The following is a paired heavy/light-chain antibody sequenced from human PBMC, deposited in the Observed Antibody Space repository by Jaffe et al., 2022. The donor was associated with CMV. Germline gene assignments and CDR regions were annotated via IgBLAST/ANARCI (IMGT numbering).Light chain of an antibody. CDR2: GAS. V-gene: IGKV1-39*01. J-gene: IGKJ3*01. CDR3: QQTYSSPFT. CDR1: QIIINY. Sequence: DIQMTQSPSSLSASVGDRVTITCRASQIIINYLNWFQQKPGKAPKLLIYGASSLQSGVPSRFSGSGSGTDFTLTITSLQPEDFATYYCQQTYSSPFTFGPGTKVDIK.
Heavy chain of an antibody. D-gene: IGHD6-13*01. J-gene: IGHJ4*02. CDR1: GFTVSSNY. Sequence: EVQLVETGGGLIQPGGSLRLSCAASGFTVSSNYMSWVRQAPGKGLEWVSVLYSDGITYYADSVKGRFTISRDNSKNTLYLQMNSLRAEDTAVYYCARDRRFSSSWYSDYWGQGTLVTVSS. CDR3: ARDRRFSSSWYSDY. V-gene: IGHV3-53*02. CDR2: LYSDGIT.